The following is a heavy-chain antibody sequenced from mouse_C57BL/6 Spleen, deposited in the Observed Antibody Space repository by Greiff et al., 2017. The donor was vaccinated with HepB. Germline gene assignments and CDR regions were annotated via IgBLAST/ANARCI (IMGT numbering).Heavy chain of an antibody. CDR2: IDPSDSYT. D-gene: IGHD1-3*01. CDR1: GYTFTSYW. V-gene: IGHV1-59*01. J-gene: IGHJ4*01. CDR3: ARVRSKGGYYAMDY. Sequence: QVQLQQPGAELVRPGTSVKLSCKASGYTFTSYWMHWVKQRPGQGLEWIGVIDPSDSYTNYNQKFKGKATLTVDTSSSTAYMQLSSLTSEDSAVYYCARVRSKGGYYAMDYWGQGTSVTVSS.